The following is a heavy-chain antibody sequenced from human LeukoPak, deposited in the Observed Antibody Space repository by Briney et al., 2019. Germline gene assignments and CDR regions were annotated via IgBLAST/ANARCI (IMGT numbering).Heavy chain of an antibody. V-gene: IGHV4-38-2*02. CDR1: DYSISSGYF. Sequence: TSETLSLTCSVSDYSISSGYFWGWIRQPPGKGLEWIGSIYHSGSTHYNPSLKSRVTISVDTSRNQFSLRLTSVTAADTAVYYCAARGGRGHRQAQAWGYWGQGTLVTVSS. D-gene: IGHD3-16*01. CDR2: IYHSGST. CDR3: AARGGRGHRQAQAWGY. J-gene: IGHJ4*02.